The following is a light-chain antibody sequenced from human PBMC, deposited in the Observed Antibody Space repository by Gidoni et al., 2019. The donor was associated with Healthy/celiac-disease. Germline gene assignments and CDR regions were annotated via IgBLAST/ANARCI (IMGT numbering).Light chain of an antibody. J-gene: IGKJ1*01. CDR1: QSVSSSY. CDR3: QQYGSSPHA. CDR2: GAS. Sequence: EIVLTQSPGTLSLSPGERATLSCRARQSVSSSYLAWYQQKPGQAPRLLSYGASSRATGIPDRFSGSGSGTDFTLPISRLEPEAFAVYYCQQYGSSPHAFGQGTKVEIK. V-gene: IGKV3-20*01.